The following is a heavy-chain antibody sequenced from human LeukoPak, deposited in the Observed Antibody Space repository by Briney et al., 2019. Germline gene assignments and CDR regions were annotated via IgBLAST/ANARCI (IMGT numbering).Heavy chain of an antibody. CDR1: GYTFTSYG. V-gene: IGHV1-8*01. CDR3: ARGIANPYYYYYYYMDV. CDR2: MNPNSGNT. D-gene: IGHD6-13*01. Sequence: GASVKVSCKASGYTFTSYGINWVRQATGQGLEWMGWMNPNSGNTGCAQKFQGRVTMTRNTSISTAYMELSSLRSEDTAVYYCARGIANPYYYYYYYMDVWGKRTTVTISS. J-gene: IGHJ6*03.